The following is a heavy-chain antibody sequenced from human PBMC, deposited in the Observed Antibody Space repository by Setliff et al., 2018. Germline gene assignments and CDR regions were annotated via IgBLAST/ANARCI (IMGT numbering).Heavy chain of an antibody. CDR2: TIPMFGSA. J-gene: IGHJ6*03. CDR3: AREGVDIRSSTDYRYYMAV. Sequence: SVKVSCQASGGPFRSYGISWVRKATGQGLEWMGGTIPMFGSANYAQKFQGRVTIITDEFTGTAYMELSSLRTEDTAVYYCAREGVDIRSSTDYRYYMAVWGKGTTVTVSS. D-gene: IGHD5-12*01. CDR1: GGPFRSYG. V-gene: IGHV1-69*05.